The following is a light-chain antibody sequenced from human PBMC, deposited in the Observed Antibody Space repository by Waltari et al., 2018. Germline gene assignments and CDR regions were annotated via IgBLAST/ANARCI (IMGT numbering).Light chain of an antibody. V-gene: IGLV2-8*01. Sequence: QSALTQPPSASGSPGQSVTISCSGTSSDVGASNYVSWYQHHPGKAPKLMIYEVSKRPSGVPDRFSGSKSGNTASLTVSGLQADDEADYYCRSHAGSSKVFGGGTK. CDR3: RSHAGSSKV. CDR1: SSDVGASNY. CDR2: EVS. J-gene: IGLJ3*02.